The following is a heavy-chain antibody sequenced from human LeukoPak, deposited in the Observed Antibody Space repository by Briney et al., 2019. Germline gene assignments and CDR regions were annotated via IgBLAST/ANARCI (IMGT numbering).Heavy chain of an antibody. CDR3: ARVQLGSSSWYYYYYYMDV. Sequence: SETLSLTCTVSGGSISSHYWSWIRQPPRKGLEWIGYIYYSGSTNYNPSLKSRVTISVDTSKNQFSLKLSSVTAADTAVYYCARVQLGSSSWYYYYYYMDVWGKGTTVTVSS. V-gene: IGHV4-59*11. J-gene: IGHJ6*03. CDR1: GGSISSHY. CDR2: IYYSGST. D-gene: IGHD6-13*01.